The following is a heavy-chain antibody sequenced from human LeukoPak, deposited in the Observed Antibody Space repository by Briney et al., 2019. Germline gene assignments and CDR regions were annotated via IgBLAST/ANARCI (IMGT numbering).Heavy chain of an antibody. V-gene: IGHV3-23*01. Sequence: GGSLRLSCAASGFSFSNSFMSWVRQAPGKGLEWVSGISGSGSTTNYADSVKGRFTISRDNSKNTLYLQMNTLRAEDTAVYYCARRAGAYSHPYDYWGQGTLVTVSS. CDR3: ARRAGAYSHPYDY. D-gene: IGHD4/OR15-4a*01. CDR1: GFSFSNSF. J-gene: IGHJ4*02. CDR2: ISGSGSTT.